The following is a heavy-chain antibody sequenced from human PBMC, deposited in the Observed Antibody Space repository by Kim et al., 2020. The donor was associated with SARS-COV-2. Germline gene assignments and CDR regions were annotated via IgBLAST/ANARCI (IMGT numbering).Heavy chain of an antibody. J-gene: IGHJ6*02. D-gene: IGHD2-15*01. Sequence: VKGRFTISRDNAKNTLYLQMNSLRAEDTAVYYCARGGGGGYYSYYYGMDVWGQGTTVTVSS. V-gene: IGHV3-74*01. CDR3: ARGGGGGYYSYYYGMDV.